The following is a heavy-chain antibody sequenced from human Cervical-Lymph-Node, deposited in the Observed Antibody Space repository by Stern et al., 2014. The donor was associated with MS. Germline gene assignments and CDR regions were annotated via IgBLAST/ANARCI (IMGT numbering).Heavy chain of an antibody. CDR2: IKPDGSEK. V-gene: IGHV3-7*01. D-gene: IGHD6-19*01. CDR1: GFTFSSYW. Sequence: EVQLVESGGGLVQPGGSLRLSCAASGFTFSSYWMSWVRQAPGKGLEWVANIKPDGSEKYYVDSVKGRFTISRDNAKNSLYLQMNSLRAEDTAVYYCARESDGWYGYYYYGMDVWGQGTTVTVSS. CDR3: ARESDGWYGYYYYGMDV. J-gene: IGHJ6*02.